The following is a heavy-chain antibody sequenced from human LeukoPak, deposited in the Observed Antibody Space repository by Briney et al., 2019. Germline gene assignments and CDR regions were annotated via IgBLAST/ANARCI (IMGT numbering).Heavy chain of an antibody. CDR2: IYHSGST. J-gene: IGHJ5*02. Sequence: SETLSLTCAVSGGSISSGGYSWSWIRQPPGKGLEWIGYIYHSGSTYYNPSLKSRVTISVDRSKNQFSLKLSSVTAADTAVYYCAARYGYGSNWFDPWGQGTLVTVSS. CDR1: GGSISSGGYS. CDR3: AARYGYGSNWFDP. V-gene: IGHV4-30-2*01. D-gene: IGHD5-18*01.